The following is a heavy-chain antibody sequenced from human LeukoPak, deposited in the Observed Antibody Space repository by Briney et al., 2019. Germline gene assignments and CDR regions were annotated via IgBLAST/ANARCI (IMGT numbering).Heavy chain of an antibody. CDR2: ISSSGSTI. CDR3: AELGITMIGGV. V-gene: IGHV3-48*03. CDR1: GFTFSSYE. Sequence: QNRGSLRLSWAASGFTFSSYEMNWVRPAPREGLEWVSYISSSGSTIYYADSVQGRFTISRDKVKKSLYLQMNSLGAEDTAVYYCAELGITMIGGVWGKGTTVTIYS. D-gene: IGHD3-10*02. J-gene: IGHJ6*04.